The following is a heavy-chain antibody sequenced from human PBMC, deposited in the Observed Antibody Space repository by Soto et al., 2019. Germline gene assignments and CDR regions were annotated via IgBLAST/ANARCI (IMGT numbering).Heavy chain of an antibody. V-gene: IGHV1-18*01. CDR1: GYTFTSYG. Sequence: QVQLVQSGAEVKKPGASVKVSCKASGYTFTSYGITWVRQAPGQGLEWVGWISAYNGDTDYAQKFQGRVTMNKDTSTSTAYMELRSLRSDDTAVYYCVRGASSLPGFYWGQGTLVTVSS. J-gene: IGHJ4*02. CDR3: VRGASSLPGFY. CDR2: ISAYNGDT. D-gene: IGHD6-13*01.